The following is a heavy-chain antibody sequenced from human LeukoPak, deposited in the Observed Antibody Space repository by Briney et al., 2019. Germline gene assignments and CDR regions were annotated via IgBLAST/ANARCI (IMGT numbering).Heavy chain of an antibody. CDR2: ISAYNGNT. CDR3: ARVAEGAYYYFDY. J-gene: IGHJ4*02. D-gene: IGHD2-8*01. V-gene: IGHV1-18*01. CDR1: GYTFTSYG. Sequence: AASVTVSCKASGYTFTSYGISWVRQAPGQGLEWMGWISAYNGNTNYAQKLQGRVTMTTDTSTSTAYMALRSLRSDAAAVYYCARVAEGAYYYFDYWGQGTLVTVSS.